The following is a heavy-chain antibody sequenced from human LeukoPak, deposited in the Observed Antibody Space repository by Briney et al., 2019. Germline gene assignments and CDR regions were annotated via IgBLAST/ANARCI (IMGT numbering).Heavy chain of an antibody. CDR2: GRMYNSGST. Sequence: SQTLSLTCTVSGGSISSGLYYWNWIRQPAGKGLEWIGRIGRMYNSGSTNYHPSLKSRLTISLHTSKNQFSLKLNSVTAADTAVYYCASSSWLKDANFDSWAREPWSPSPQ. CDR1: GGSISSGLYY. V-gene: IGHV4-61*02. J-gene: IGHJ4*02. D-gene: IGHD6-13*01. CDR3: ASSSWLKDANFDS.